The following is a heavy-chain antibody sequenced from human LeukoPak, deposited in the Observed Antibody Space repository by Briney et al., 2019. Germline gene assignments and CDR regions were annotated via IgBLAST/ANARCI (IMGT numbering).Heavy chain of an antibody. V-gene: IGHV4-34*01. Sequence: SETLSLTCAVYGGSFSGYYWSWIRQPPGKGLEWIGEINHSGSTNYNPSLKSRVTISVDTSKKQSSLKLSSVTAADTAVYYCVTYYFDSSGPKKNYWGQGTLVTVSS. CDR3: VTYYFDSSGPKKNY. J-gene: IGHJ4*02. CDR1: GGSFSGYY. D-gene: IGHD3-22*01. CDR2: INHSGST.